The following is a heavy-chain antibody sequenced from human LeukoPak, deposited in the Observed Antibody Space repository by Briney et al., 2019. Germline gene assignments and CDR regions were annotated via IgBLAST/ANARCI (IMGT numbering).Heavy chain of an antibody. D-gene: IGHD3-3*01. J-gene: IGHJ4*02. V-gene: IGHV4-61*02. CDR1: GGSISSGSYY. CDR2: IYTNGST. CDR3: ARGTWRYYFDY. Sequence: PSETLSLTCTVSGGSISSGSYYWSWIRQPAGKGLEWIGRIYTNGSTNYNPSLKSRVTISVDTSKNQFSLKLSSVTAADTAVYYCARGTWRYYFDYWGQGTLVTVSS.